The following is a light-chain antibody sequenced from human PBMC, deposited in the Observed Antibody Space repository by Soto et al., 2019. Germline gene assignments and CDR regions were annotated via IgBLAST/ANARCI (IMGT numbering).Light chain of an antibody. Sequence: DIQMTQSPSTLSSSIGDRATITCRASHSVNGSLFWYRQRPGHDPDRLIYDVSTFETGVLSSFSGTGSETELTLTIMGLQADAFATYYCQPYNSYSTFGPGTTVEIK. V-gene: IGKV1-5*01. J-gene: IGKJ1*01. CDR1: HSVNGS. CDR3: QPYNSYST. CDR2: DVS.